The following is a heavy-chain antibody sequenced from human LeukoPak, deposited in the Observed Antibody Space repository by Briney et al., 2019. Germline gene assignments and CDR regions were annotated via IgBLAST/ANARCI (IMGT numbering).Heavy chain of an antibody. CDR3: ARRDYFYGSGGAPFDH. V-gene: IGHV4-34*01. D-gene: IGHD3-10*01. Sequence: PSETLSLSCGVSSGSFNNYYWTWIRQSPGKGLEWIDESNPGRDTNINPSLTGRVTISVDTSKNQVSLKLTSVTAADTGVYFCARRDYFYGSGGAPFDHWGQGTLVTVSS. J-gene: IGHJ4*02. CDR2: SNPGRDT. CDR1: SGSFNNYY.